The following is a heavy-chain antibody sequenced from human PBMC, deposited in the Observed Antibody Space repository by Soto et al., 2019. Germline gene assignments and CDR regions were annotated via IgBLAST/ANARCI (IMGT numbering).Heavy chain of an antibody. J-gene: IGHJ6*02. CDR3: ARDRSVGGQYGMDV. V-gene: IGHV3-21*01. CDR2: ISSSSSYI. CDR1: GFTFSSYS. Sequence: GGSLRLSCAASGFTFSSYSMNWVRQAPGKGLEWVSSISSSSSYIYYADSVKGRFTISRDNAKNSLYLQMNSLRAEDTAVYYCARDRSVGGQYGMDVWGQGTTVTVSS. D-gene: IGHD3-16*01.